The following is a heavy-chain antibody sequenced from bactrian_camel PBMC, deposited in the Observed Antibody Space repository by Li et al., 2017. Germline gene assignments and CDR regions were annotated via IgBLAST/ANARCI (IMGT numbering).Heavy chain of an antibody. Sequence: HVQLVESGGGSVQAGGSLRLSCAASDYTYCMGWFRQAPGKEREDISFQSREEIAYITADGRTIYDDSVKGRFTISRDNAKNTVWLQMNNLQSEDTALYYCAKGLFSTADGLGHTVRGQGTQVTVS. J-gene: IGHJ4*01. CDR1: DYTYC. V-gene: IGHV3S1*01. D-gene: IGHD1*01. CDR2: YITADGRT.